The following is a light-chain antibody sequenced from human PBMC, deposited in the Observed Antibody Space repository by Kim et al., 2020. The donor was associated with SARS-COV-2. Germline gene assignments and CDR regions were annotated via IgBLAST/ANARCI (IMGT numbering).Light chain of an antibody. CDR3: QSYNRSNVV. J-gene: IGLJ2*01. V-gene: IGLV6-57*03. Sequence: GKTVTISCTRSSCSIASNYVQWYQQRPGSAPTTVIYEDNQRPSGVPDRFSGSIDSSSNSASLTISGLKTEDEADYYCQSYNRSNVVFGGGTKLTVL. CDR2: EDN. CDR1: SCSIASNY.